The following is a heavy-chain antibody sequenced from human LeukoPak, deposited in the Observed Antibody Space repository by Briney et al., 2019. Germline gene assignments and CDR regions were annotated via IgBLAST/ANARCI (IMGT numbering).Heavy chain of an antibody. V-gene: IGHV3-9*01. J-gene: IGHJ4*02. Sequence: PGGSLRLSCAASGFTFDDYAMHWVRQAPGKGLEWVSGISWNSGSIGYADSVKGRFTISRDNAKNSLYLQMNSLRAEDTALYYCAKGPLGYYDILTGYFGYWGQGTLVTVS. CDR1: GFTFDDYA. CDR2: ISWNSGSI. D-gene: IGHD3-9*01. CDR3: AKGPLGYYDILTGYFGY.